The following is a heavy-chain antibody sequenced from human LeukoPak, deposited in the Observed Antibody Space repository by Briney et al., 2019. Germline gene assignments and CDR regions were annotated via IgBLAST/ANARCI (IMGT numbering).Heavy chain of an antibody. CDR2: INPNSGGT. Sequence: ASVKVSCKASGYTFTGYYIHSVRQAPGQGLEWMGWINPNSGGTNYAQKFQGRVTMTRDTSISTAYMELSRLRSDDTAVYYCVRGLSAKDFYYGMDVWGQGTTVTVSS. J-gene: IGHJ6*02. V-gene: IGHV1-2*02. CDR1: GYTFTGYY. CDR3: VRGLSAKDFYYGMDV. D-gene: IGHD3-3*02.